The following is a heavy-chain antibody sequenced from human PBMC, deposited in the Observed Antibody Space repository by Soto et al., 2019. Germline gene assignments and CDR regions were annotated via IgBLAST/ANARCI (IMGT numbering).Heavy chain of an antibody. Sequence: SATLSVTWGVSGGSIGGVGYSWIWILQPPGKGLEWIGYIYHSGSTYYNPSLKSRVTISVDRSKNQFSLKLSSVTAADTAVYYCARGELRWHDFDYWGQGTLVTVSS. J-gene: IGHJ4*02. CDR2: IYHSGST. CDR3: ARGELRWHDFDY. D-gene: IGHD4-17*01. V-gene: IGHV4-30-2*01. CDR1: GGSIGGVGYS.